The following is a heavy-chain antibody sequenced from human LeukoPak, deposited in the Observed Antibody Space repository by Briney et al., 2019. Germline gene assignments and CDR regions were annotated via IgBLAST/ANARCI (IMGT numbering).Heavy chain of an antibody. CDR1: VDSVSGVY. V-gene: IGHV4-59*08. Sequence: PAETLSLTCTVSVDSVSGVYWSWIRQPPGKGVEGIGYVYYSGGTNYNPSLKGRCTMSLDTSKNQVSLRLSYVTAADTAVYYCARPPFATPFDYWGRGTLLTVSS. CDR2: VYYSGGT. CDR3: ARPPFATPFDY. D-gene: IGHD2-15*01. J-gene: IGHJ4*02.